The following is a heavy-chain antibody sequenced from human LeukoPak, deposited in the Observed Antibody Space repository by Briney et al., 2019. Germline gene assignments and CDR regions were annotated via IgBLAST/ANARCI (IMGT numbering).Heavy chain of an antibody. CDR2: INPSGGST. D-gene: IGHD4-11*01. CDR1: GYTFTSYY. Sequence: ASVKVSCKASGYTFTSYYMHWVRQAPGQGLEWMGIINPSGGSTSYAQKFQGRVTMTRNTSISTAYMELSSLRSEDTAVYYCARGLLGFMRSDYSNYWDNWFDPWGQGTLVTVSS. CDR3: ARGLLGFMRSDYSNYWDNWFDP. V-gene: IGHV1-46*01. J-gene: IGHJ5*02.